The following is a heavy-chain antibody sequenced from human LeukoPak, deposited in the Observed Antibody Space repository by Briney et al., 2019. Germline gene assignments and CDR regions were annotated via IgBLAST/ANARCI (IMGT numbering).Heavy chain of an antibody. J-gene: IGHJ5*02. V-gene: IGHV1-2*02. CDR1: GYTFTGYY. CDR2: INPNSGGT. CDR3: ARGRGYSYGSNWFDP. Sequence: GASVKVSCKASGYTFTGYYMHWVRQAPGQGLEWMGWINPNSGGTNYAQKFQGRVTMTRDTSISTAYMELSRLRSDDTAVYYCARGRGYSYGSNWFDPWCQGTLVTVSS. D-gene: IGHD5-18*01.